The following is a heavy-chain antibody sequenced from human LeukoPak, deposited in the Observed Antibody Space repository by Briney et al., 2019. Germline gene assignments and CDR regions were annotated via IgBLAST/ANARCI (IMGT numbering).Heavy chain of an antibody. CDR2: VSYDGSNK. V-gene: IGHV3-30*18. J-gene: IGHJ5*01. CDR3: AKWGDGYEAEDNWLDS. CDR1: GFKFSNYG. Sequence: GGSLRLSCAASGFKFSNYGMHWVRQAPGKGLEWVAVVSYDGSNKFYANSVKGRFTISKDNSRDTLSLEMNRLTAEDTAVYYCAKWGDGYEAEDNWLDSWGQGTLVTVSS. D-gene: IGHD3-10*01.